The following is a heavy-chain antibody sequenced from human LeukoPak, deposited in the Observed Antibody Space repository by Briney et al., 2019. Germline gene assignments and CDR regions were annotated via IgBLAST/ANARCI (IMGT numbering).Heavy chain of an antibody. Sequence: GSLRLSCAASGFTFSNAWMSWIRQPPGKGLEWIASVYHSGSTSYNPSLKSRLTISVHKSKNQFSLKLSSVTAADTAVYYCARDTALFRAYDIWGQGTLVTVSS. CDR1: GFTFSNAW. CDR3: ARDTALFRAYDI. J-gene: IGHJ3*02. V-gene: IGHV4-38-2*02. CDR2: VYHSGST.